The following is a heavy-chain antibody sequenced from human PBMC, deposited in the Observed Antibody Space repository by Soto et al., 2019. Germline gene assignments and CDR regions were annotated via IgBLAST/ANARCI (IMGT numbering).Heavy chain of an antibody. Sequence: PGGSLRLSCAASGFTFSSYAMSWVRRAPGKGLEWVSAISGSGGSTYYADSVKGRFTISRDNSKNTLYLQMNSLRAEDTAVYYCAKSRLIVATTPDFDYWGQGTLVTVSS. CDR1: GFTFSSYA. V-gene: IGHV3-23*01. CDR2: ISGSGGST. J-gene: IGHJ4*02. CDR3: AKSRLIVATTPDFDY. D-gene: IGHD5-12*01.